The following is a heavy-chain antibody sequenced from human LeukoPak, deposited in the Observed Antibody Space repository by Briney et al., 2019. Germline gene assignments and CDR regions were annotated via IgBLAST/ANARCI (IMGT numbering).Heavy chain of an antibody. CDR2: ISSRGGST. V-gene: IGHV3-23*01. CDR3: AKDSAYYYDSSGYFYD. D-gene: IGHD3-22*01. J-gene: IGHJ4*02. CDR1: GFTFSSYG. Sequence: PGGSLRLSCAVSGFTFSSYGMNWVRQAPGKGLEWVSGISSRGGSTYYADSVRGRFTISRDNSKNTLYLQMNSLRAEDTAVYYCAKDSAYYYDSSGYFYDWGQGTLVTVSS.